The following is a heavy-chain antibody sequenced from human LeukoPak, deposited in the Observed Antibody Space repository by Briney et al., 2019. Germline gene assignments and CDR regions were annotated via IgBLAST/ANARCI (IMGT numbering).Heavy chain of an antibody. V-gene: IGHV3-23*01. D-gene: IGHD3-9*01. J-gene: IGHJ4*02. Sequence: GGSLRLSCAASGFTFSSYAMSWVRQAPGKGLEWVSAISGSGGSTYYADSVKGRFTISRDNSKNTLYLQMNSLRAEDTAVYYCARADWSPPYFDYWGQGTLVTVSS. CDR1: GFTFSSYA. CDR2: ISGSGGST. CDR3: ARADWSPPYFDY.